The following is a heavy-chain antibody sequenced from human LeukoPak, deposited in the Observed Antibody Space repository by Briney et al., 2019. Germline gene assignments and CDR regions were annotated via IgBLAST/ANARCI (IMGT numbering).Heavy chain of an antibody. J-gene: IGHJ6*02. Sequence: GGSLRLSCAASGVTFSSYEMNWVRQAPGKGLEWVSYISSSGSTIYYADSVKGRFTISRDNAKNSLYLQMNSLRAEDTAVYYCASLYSSSWYGGGIVRTMDVWGQGTTVTVSS. CDR3: ASLYSSSWYGGGIVRTMDV. V-gene: IGHV3-48*03. CDR2: ISSSGSTI. CDR1: GVTFSSYE. D-gene: IGHD6-13*01.